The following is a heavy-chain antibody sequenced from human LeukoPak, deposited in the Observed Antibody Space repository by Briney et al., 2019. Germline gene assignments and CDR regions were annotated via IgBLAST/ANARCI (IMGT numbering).Heavy chain of an antibody. CDR2: VYYTGST. D-gene: IGHD3-10*01. J-gene: IGHJ4*02. CDR3: ARSQNYYGSGGY. V-gene: IGHV4-61*08. CDR1: AGSVSNGDYY. Sequence: PSETLSLTCIVSAGSVSNGDYYWSWLRQPPGKALEWIGYVYYTGSTYYNPSLEGRVTISVDTSRNQFSVKLSSVTAADTAVYYCARSQNYYGSGGYWSPGTLVTVSS.